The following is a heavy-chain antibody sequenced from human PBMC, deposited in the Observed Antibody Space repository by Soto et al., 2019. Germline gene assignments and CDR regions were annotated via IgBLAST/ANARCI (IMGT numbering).Heavy chain of an antibody. D-gene: IGHD6-19*01. V-gene: IGHV3-15*01. Sequence: EVQLVESGGGLVKPGGSLRLSCAASGFAFSNAWMSWVRQAPGKGLEWVGRIQRKADGGTTDYAAPVKARFTNSRDDPTTALVLQMNSLKTEDTAVYYCATGYRLEVAGLGAFDIWGKGTMVTVSA. CDR3: ATGYRLEVAGLGAFDI. CDR1: GFAFSNAW. CDR2: IQRKADGGTT. J-gene: IGHJ3*02.